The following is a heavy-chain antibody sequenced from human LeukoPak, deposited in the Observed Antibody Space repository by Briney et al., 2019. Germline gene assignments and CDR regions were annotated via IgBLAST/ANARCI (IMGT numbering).Heavy chain of an antibody. Sequence: SVKVSCTGSGGTFSSYTISWVREPPGQGIGRMGGTIHIIGIANSAQKFQGRVTITADKSTSTAYMELSSLRSDDTAVYYCARAIVVVPAGHDAFDIWGQGTMVTVSS. CDR2: TIHIIGIA. D-gene: IGHD2-2*01. CDR1: GGTFSSYT. V-gene: IGHV1-69*17. J-gene: IGHJ3*02. CDR3: ARAIVVVPAGHDAFDI.